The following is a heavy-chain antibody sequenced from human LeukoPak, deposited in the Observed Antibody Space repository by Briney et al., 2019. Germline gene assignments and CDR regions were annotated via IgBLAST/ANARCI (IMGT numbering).Heavy chain of an antibody. CDR1: GFTSSSYI. J-gene: IGHJ4*02. D-gene: IGHD3-10*01. V-gene: IGHV3-21*01. CDR2: ISGTSSFI. CDR3: ARVGIGEGLDY. Sequence: GGSLRLSCAASGFTSSSYIINWVRQAPGKGLEWVSSISGTSSFIYYADSVRGRFTISRDYAKNSVFLQMNSLRPEDTAVYYCARVGIGEGLDYWGQGTLVTVSS.